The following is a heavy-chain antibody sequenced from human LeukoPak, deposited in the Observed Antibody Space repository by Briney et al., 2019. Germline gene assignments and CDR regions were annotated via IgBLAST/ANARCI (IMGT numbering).Heavy chain of an antibody. Sequence: GGSLRLSCSASGSTFNTYNMNWVRQAPGRGLEWISYISSGGSTIYYADSVKGRFTISRDNAKNSLYLQMNSLRAEDTAVYYCASAYSATWYAGYWGQGTLVTVSS. D-gene: IGHD6-13*01. CDR3: ASAYSATWYAGY. CDR2: ISSGGSTI. CDR1: GSTFNTYN. V-gene: IGHV3-48*01. J-gene: IGHJ4*02.